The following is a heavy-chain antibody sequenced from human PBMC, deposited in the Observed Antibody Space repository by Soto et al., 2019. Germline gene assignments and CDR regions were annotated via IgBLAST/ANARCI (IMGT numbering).Heavy chain of an antibody. CDR1: GFIFSEST. V-gene: IGHV3-64D*06. CDR2: VSTSGRST. J-gene: IGHJ4*02. Sequence: GGSLRLSCSASGFIFSESTIYWVRQVPGKGLEAISAVSTSGRSTYYADSVKDRFTISRDNSKNTLFLQMGSLRPEDTAIYYCVKQAHGLDGVAFDYWGQGTQVTV. D-gene: IGHD2-15*01. CDR3: VKQAHGLDGVAFDY.